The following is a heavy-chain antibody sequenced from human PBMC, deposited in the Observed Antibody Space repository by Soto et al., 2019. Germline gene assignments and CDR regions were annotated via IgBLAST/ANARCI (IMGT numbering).Heavy chain of an antibody. CDR2: ISYDGSNK. J-gene: IGHJ4*02. V-gene: IGHV3-30*18. CDR1: GFTFSSYG. Sequence: QVQLVESGGGVVQPGRSLRLSCAASGFTFSSYGMHWVRQAPGKGLEWVAVISYDGSNKYYADSVKGRFTISRDNSKNTLYLQMNSLRAEDTAEYYCAKEGGYYIPFDYWGQGTLVTVSS. CDR3: AKEGGYYIPFDY. D-gene: IGHD3-22*01.